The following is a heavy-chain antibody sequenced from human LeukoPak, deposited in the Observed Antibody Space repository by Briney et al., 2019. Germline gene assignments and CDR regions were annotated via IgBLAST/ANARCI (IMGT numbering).Heavy chain of an antibody. CDR2: IYYSGST. CDR3: ARGKDYGDYWYFDL. V-gene: IGHV4-31*03. CDR1: GGSISSGGYY. D-gene: IGHD4-17*01. Sequence: SETLSLTCTVSGGSISSGGYYWSWIRQHPGKGLEWIGYIYYSGSTNYNPSLKSRLTISVDTSKNQFSLKLSSVTAADTAVYYCARGKDYGDYWYFDLWGRGTLVTVSS. J-gene: IGHJ2*01.